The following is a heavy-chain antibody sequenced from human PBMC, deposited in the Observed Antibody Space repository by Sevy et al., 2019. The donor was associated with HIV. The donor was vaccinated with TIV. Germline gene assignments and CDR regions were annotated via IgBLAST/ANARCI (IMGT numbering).Heavy chain of an antibody. CDR3: AHRRGAVDGLGTYSPSEYYFDF. V-gene: IGHV2-5*02. D-gene: IGHD3-10*01. J-gene: IGHJ4*02. CDR1: GFSLSTSGVG. Sequence: SGPTLVNPTQTLTLTCTFSGFSLSTSGVGVGWIRQPPGKALEWLALIYLDDAKPYIPSLKSRLTITKDNTKNQVVLTMANMEPVDTAAYYYAHRRGAVDGLGTYSPSEYYFDFWGQGTLVTVSS. CDR2: IYLDDAK.